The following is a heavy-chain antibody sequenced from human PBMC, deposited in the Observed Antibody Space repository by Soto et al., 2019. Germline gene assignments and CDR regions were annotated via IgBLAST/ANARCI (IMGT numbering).Heavy chain of an antibody. J-gene: IGHJ4*02. Sequence: GGSLRLSCAASGFTFSSYAMSWVRQAPGKGLEWVSAISGSGGSTYYADSVKGRFTISRDNSKNTLYLQMNSLRAEDTAVYYCATTSEYYYDSSGYPDYWGQGTLVTVSS. V-gene: IGHV3-23*01. D-gene: IGHD3-22*01. CDR2: ISGSGGST. CDR1: GFTFSSYA. CDR3: ATTSEYYYDSSGYPDY.